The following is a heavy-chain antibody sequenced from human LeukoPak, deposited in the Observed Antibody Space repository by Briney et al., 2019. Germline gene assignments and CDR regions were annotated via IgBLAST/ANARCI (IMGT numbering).Heavy chain of an antibody. Sequence: ASVKVSCKASGYTFTGYYMHWVRQAPGQGLEWMGWINPNSGGTNYAQKFQGRVTMTRDTSISTAYMELSRLRSDDTAVYYCARGRSRVSLPPDPWGQGTLVTVSS. CDR3: ARGRSRVSLPPDP. D-gene: IGHD2-15*01. V-gene: IGHV1-2*02. J-gene: IGHJ5*02. CDR2: INPNSGGT. CDR1: GYTFTGYY.